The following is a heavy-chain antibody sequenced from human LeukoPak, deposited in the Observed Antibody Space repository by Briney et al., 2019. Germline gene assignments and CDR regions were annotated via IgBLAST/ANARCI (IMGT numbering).Heavy chain of an antibody. CDR2: ISDSGGRT. CDR1: GITLSNYG. Sequence: GGSLRLSCAVSGITLSNYGMSWVRQAPGKGLECVAGISDSGGRTNYAASGKGRFTISRDNPKTTLYLQMTRLRAEDTAVYFCAKRGVVIRVILVGFHKEAYYFDSWGQGVLVTVSS. CDR3: AKRGVVIRVILVGFHKEAYYFDS. J-gene: IGHJ4*02. V-gene: IGHV3-23*01. D-gene: IGHD3-10*01.